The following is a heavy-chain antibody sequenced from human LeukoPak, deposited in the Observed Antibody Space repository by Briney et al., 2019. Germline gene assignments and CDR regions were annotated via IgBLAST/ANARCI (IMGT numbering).Heavy chain of an antibody. D-gene: IGHD2-2*02. CDR1: GFTFSSYS. Sequence: PGGSLRLSCAASGFTFSSYSMNWVRQAPGKGLEWVSSISSSSSYIYYADSVKGRFTISRDNAKNSLYLQMNSLRAEDTAVYYCAREDIVVVPAAISSGYYYYGMDVWGQGTTVTVSS. J-gene: IGHJ6*02. V-gene: IGHV3-21*01. CDR2: ISSSSSYI. CDR3: AREDIVVVPAAISSGYYYYGMDV.